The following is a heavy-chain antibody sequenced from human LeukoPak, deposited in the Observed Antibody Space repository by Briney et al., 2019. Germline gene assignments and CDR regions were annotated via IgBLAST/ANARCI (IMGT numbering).Heavy chain of an antibody. CDR2: FYHSGST. CDR3: ARGTWEQQLLHFDY. CDR1: GGSISSSNW. V-gene: IGHV4-4*02. D-gene: IGHD6-13*01. J-gene: IGHJ4*02. Sequence: SGTLSLTCAVSGGSISSSNWWSWVRQPPGKGLEWIGEFYHSGSTNYNPSLKSRVTISVDKSKNQFSLKLSSVTAADTAVYYCARGTWEQQLLHFDYWGQGTLVTVSS.